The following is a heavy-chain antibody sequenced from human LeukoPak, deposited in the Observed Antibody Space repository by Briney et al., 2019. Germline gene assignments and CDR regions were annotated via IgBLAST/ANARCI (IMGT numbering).Heavy chain of an antibody. V-gene: IGHV3-66*02. CDR3: ARENGYCSTTSCPFGY. CDR1: GFTVSDSY. CDR2: IYNVGTT. J-gene: IGHJ4*02. Sequence: PGGSLRLSCAASGFTVSDSYMSWVRQAPGKGLEWVSVIYNVGTTDYADSVRGRFTISRGNSKNTQYLRMNGLRPEDTAVYYCARENGYCSTTSCPFGYWGQGTLVTVSS. D-gene: IGHD2-2*01.